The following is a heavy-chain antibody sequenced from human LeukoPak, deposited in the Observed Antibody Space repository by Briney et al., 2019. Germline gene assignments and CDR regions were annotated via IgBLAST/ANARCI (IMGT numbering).Heavy chain of an antibody. V-gene: IGHV3-15*01. CDR1: GFTFSNAW. J-gene: IGHJ4*02. Sequence: PGGSLRLSCAASGFTFSNAWMSWVRQAPGKGLEWVGRIKSKTDGGTTDYAAPVKGRFTISRDNAKNSLYLQMNSLRAEDTAIYYCTRDYRGTFDYWGQGTLVTVSS. CDR3: TRDYRGTFDY. CDR2: IKSKTDGGTT. D-gene: IGHD1-26*01.